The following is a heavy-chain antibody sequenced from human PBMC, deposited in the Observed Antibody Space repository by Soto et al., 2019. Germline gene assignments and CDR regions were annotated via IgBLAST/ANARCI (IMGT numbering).Heavy chain of an antibody. CDR1: GDSISSYY. V-gene: IGHV4-4*07. D-gene: IGHD6-19*01. CDR3: AREYTETVAGPTPYYFDH. Sequence: QVQLQESGPGLVKPSETLSLTCSVSGDSISSYYWSWIRQPAGKGLEWIGRIYTSGDTNYNPSLKSRVTLSVDTSKNQFSVKLSYVTAADTAVYYCAREYTETVAGPTPYYFDHWGQGTLVTVSS. CDR2: IYTSGDT. J-gene: IGHJ4*02.